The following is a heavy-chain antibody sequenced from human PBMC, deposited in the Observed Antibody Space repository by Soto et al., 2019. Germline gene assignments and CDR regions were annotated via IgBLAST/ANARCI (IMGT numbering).Heavy chain of an antibody. CDR3: ARVIDYYGSGNYFDY. CDR1: GYTLTSYA. Sequence: GVSVKASCKDSGYTLTSYAMHWARQAPGQRLEWMGWINAGNGNTKYSQKFQGRVTITRDTSASTAYMELSSLRSEDTAVYYCARVIDYYGSGNYFDYWGQGTLVTVSS. D-gene: IGHD3-10*01. J-gene: IGHJ4*02. CDR2: INAGNGNT. V-gene: IGHV1-3*01.